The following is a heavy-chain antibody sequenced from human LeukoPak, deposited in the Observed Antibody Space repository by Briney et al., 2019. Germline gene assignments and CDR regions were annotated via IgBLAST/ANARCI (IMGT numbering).Heavy chain of an antibody. V-gene: IGHV4-61*01. CDR3: ARGGAVRFDY. D-gene: IGHD1-26*01. Sequence: PSETLSLTCTVSGGSISSSSYYWSWIRQPPGKGLEWIGYIYYSGSTNYNPSLKSRVTISVDTSKNQFSLKLSSVTAADTAVYYCARGGAVRFDYWGQGTLVTVSS. J-gene: IGHJ4*02. CDR2: IYYSGST. CDR1: GGSISSSSYY.